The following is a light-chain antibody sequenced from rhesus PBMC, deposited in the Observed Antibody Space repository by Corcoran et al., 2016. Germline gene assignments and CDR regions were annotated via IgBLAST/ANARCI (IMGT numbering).Light chain of an antibody. J-gene: IGKJ4*01. CDR3: QHNYGTPLT. CDR1: ENVNNY. Sequence: DFQMTQSPSSLSASVGDRVTITCRASENVNNYLNWYQQKPGKAPKLLIYKAPTLQSGVPSRFSGSGSGTDYTFTISSLQSEDVTTYYCQHNYGTPLTFGGGTKVEIK. V-gene: IGKV1-74*01. CDR2: KAP.